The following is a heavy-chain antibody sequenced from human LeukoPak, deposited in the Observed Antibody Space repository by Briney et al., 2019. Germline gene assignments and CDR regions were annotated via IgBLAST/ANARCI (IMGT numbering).Heavy chain of an antibody. V-gene: IGHV3-64D*06. CDR3: VKGYCSSTSCRLDY. CDR1: GFAFSSFA. D-gene: IGHD2-2*01. Sequence: GGSLRLSCSASGFAFSSFAFHWVRQAPGKGLEYVSAVSGNGVSTYHADSVKGRFTISRDNSKNTVYLQMTSLRAEDTAVYYCVKGYCSSTSCRLDYWGQGTLVTVSS. CDR2: VSGNGVST. J-gene: IGHJ4*02.